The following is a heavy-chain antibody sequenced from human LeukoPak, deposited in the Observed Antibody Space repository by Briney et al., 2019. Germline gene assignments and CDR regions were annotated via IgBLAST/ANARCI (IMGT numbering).Heavy chain of an antibody. CDR2: ISGSGAGT. V-gene: IGHV3-23*01. D-gene: IGHD6-13*01. J-gene: IGHJ4*02. Sequence: PGGSLRLSCAASGFTFSNYAMNWVRQAPGKGLEWVSAISGSGAGTYYADSVKGRFTISRDNSKNTLYLQMNSLRAEDTAVYYCARGAYSSSWYFDYWGQGTLVTVSS. CDR3: ARGAYSSSWYFDY. CDR1: GFTFSNYA.